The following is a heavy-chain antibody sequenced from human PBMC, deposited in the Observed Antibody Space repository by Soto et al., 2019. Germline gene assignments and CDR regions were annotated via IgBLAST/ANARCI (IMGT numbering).Heavy chain of an antibody. V-gene: IGHV4-34*01. CDR1: GGSFSGYY. CDR3: ARRNDKGYYDILTGYSDIYYFDY. Sequence: PSETLSLTCAVYGGSFSGYYWSWIRQPPGKGLEWIGEINHSGSTNYNPSLKSRVTISVDTSKNQFSLKLSSVTAADTAVYYCARRNDKGYYDILTGYSDIYYFDYWGQGTLVTVSS. J-gene: IGHJ4*02. D-gene: IGHD3-9*01. CDR2: INHSGST.